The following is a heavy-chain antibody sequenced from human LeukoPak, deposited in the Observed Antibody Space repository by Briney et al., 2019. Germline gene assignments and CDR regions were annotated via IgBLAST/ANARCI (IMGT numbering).Heavy chain of an antibody. CDR2: INHSGST. V-gene: IGHV4-34*01. CDR1: GGSFSGYY. Sequence: SETLSLTCGVYGGSFSGYYWSWIRQPPGKGLEWIGEINHSGSTNYNPSLKSRVTISVDTSKNQFSLKLSSVTAADTAVYYCARIVGASDYWGQGTLVTVSS. J-gene: IGHJ4*02. D-gene: IGHD1-26*01. CDR3: ARIVGASDY.